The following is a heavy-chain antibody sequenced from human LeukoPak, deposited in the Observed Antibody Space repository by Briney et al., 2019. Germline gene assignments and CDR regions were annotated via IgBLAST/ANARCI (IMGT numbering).Heavy chain of an antibody. V-gene: IGHV4-59*12. Sequence: SETLSLTCTVSGGSINNYYWTWIRQPPGKGLEWIAYISDSGSPHYSPSLQSRVTISVEASKNQFSLKLVSVTAADTAVYYCARVNRYAGGDRRFDYWGQGTLVTVSS. CDR1: GGSINNYY. CDR2: ISDSGSP. J-gene: IGHJ4*02. CDR3: ARVNRYAGGDRRFDY. D-gene: IGHD1-14*01.